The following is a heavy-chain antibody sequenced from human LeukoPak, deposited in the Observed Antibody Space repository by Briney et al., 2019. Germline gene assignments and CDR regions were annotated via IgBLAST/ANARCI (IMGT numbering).Heavy chain of an antibody. CDR2: ISGSGGST. CDR1: GFTFSSYA. D-gene: IGHD6-13*01. V-gene: IGHV3-23*01. CDR3: ARGGGHSSSWYNIDY. J-gene: IGHJ4*02. Sequence: GGSLRLSCAASGFTFSSYAMSWVRQAPGKGLEWVSAISGSGGSTYYADSVKGRFTISRDNSKNTLYLQMNSLRAEDTAVYYCARGGGHSSSWYNIDYWGQGTLVTVSS.